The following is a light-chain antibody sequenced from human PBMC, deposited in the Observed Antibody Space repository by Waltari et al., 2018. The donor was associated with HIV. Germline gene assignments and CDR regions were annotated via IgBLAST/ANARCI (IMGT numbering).Light chain of an antibody. CDR1: SSNLGAGFD. Sequence: QSVLTQPPSVSGAPGQRVTVSCTGSSSNLGAGFDVHWYQQLPGTAPKLLIYANNHRPSGVPDRFSGSKSGATASLAITVLQPEDEADYYGQSYDSSFSGAVFGGGTKLTVL. CDR2: ANN. V-gene: IGLV1-40*01. J-gene: IGLJ2*01. CDR3: QSYDSSFSGAV.